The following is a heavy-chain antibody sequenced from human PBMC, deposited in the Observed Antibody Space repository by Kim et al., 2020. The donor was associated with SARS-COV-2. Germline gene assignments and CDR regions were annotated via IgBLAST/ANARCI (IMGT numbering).Heavy chain of an antibody. CDR3: LGGYYFDY. CDR2: GNGNT. V-gene: IGHV1-3*01. Sequence: GNGNTKYSPKFQGRVTFTRDTSASTAYMELSSLRSEDSAVYYCLGGYYFDYWGQGTLITVSS. J-gene: IGHJ4*02. D-gene: IGHD2-15*01.